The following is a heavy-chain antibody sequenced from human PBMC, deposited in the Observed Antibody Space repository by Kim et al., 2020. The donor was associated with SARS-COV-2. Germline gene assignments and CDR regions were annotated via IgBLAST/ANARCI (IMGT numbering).Heavy chain of an antibody. J-gene: IGHJ4*02. CDR3: VGGAPFEY. Sequence: GGSLRLSCAASGFTFSSHWMHWVRRAPGKGLVWVSRINSDASSTSYADSVNGRFTISRDNAENTLHLQMNSLRVEDTAFYYCVGGAPFEYWGQGALVTVSS. CDR1: GFTFSSHW. D-gene: IGHD3-16*01. V-gene: IGHV3-74*01. CDR2: INSDASST.